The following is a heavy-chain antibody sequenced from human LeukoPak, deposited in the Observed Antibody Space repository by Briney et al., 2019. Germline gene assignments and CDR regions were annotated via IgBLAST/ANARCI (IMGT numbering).Heavy chain of an antibody. CDR1: GFSFSTYM. CDR2: ISGSGGGT. CDR3: AKDFGRNLGGPGY. V-gene: IGHV3-23*01. J-gene: IGHJ4*02. D-gene: IGHD3-10*01. Sequence: GGSLRLSCAASGFSFSTYMMAWVRQAPGGGLEWASGISGSGGGTYYADSVKGRFAISRDNSKSTLYLQMNSLRAEDTAIYYCAKDFGRNLGGPGYWGRGTLVTVSS.